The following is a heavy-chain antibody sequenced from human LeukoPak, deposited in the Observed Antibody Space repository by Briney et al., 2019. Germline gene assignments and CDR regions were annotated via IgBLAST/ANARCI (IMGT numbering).Heavy chain of an antibody. CDR2: IKQDGSEK. D-gene: IGHD5-12*01. J-gene: IGHJ4*02. V-gene: IGHV3-7*01. CDR3: AKASGYDSFFDY. Sequence: GGSLRLSCAASGFTFSNYWLTWVRQAPGQGLEWVANIKQDGSEKHYVDSVKGRFTISRDNAKNSLYLQMNSLRPEDTAVYYCAKASGYDSFFDYWGQGTLVTVSS. CDR1: GFTFSNYW.